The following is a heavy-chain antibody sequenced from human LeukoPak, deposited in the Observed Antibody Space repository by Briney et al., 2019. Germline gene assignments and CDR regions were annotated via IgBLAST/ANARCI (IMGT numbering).Heavy chain of an antibody. J-gene: IGHJ4*02. V-gene: IGHV3-23*01. CDR3: AKDLGIVVTIVVY. D-gene: IGHD5-12*01. CDR1: GFTFSSYA. CDR2: ISGSGDDT. Sequence: PGGSLRLSCAASGFTFSSYAMSWVRQAPGKGLEWVSAISGSGDDTYYADSVKGRFTISRDNSKSTLYLQMNSLTAEDTAVYYCAKDLGIVVTIVVYWGQGTLVTVSS.